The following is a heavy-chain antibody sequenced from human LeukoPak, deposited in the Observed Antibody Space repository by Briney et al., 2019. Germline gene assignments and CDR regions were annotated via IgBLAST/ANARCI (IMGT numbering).Heavy chain of an antibody. D-gene: IGHD2-2*01. CDR1: GVSISTYS. Sequence: SETLSLTCTVSGVSISTYSWSWIRQPPGKGLEWIGYISYSGSTSYNPSLRSRVTISVDTSKNLFSLRLISVTAADTAVYYCARVFGTSSWYDWFDPWGPGTLVTVSS. CDR2: ISYSGST. J-gene: IGHJ5*02. V-gene: IGHV4-59*01. CDR3: ARVFGTSSWYDWFDP.